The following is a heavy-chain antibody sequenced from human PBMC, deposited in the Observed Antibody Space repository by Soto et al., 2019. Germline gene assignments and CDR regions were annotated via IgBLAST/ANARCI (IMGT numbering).Heavy chain of an antibody. CDR1: SGSISVTNVF. V-gene: IGHV4-39*01. D-gene: IGHD1-20*01. CDR3: ARITGRHLDY. J-gene: IGHJ4*02. Sequence: TAGTLSITCTVHSGSISVTNVFWGWVRQPPGKGLEWIGNIDYSGTAYFSPSLATRVTFHVDTSKNQFSLTLYSVTAADTAVYYCARITGRHLDYWGQGILVTVAS. CDR2: IDYSGTA.